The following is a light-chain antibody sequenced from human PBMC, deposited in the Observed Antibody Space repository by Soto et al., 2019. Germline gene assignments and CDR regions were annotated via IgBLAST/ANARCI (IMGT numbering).Light chain of an antibody. CDR1: QSISSY. Sequence: DIQMTQSPSSLSASVGDRVTIICRASQSISSYLNWYQQKPGTAPKVLIYHASNLQSGVPSRFSGSGSGTEFTLTISSLQPDDFATYYCQQYNSYSFGQGTKVDTK. CDR2: HAS. CDR3: QQYNSYS. V-gene: IGKV1-5*02. J-gene: IGKJ1*01.